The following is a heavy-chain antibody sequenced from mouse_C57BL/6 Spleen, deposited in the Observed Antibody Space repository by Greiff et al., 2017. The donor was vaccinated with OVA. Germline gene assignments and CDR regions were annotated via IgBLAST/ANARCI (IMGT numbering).Heavy chain of an antibody. D-gene: IGHD1-1*01. CDR3: ARGYGSSSYAMDY. Sequence: VHLVESGAELVKPGASVKMSCKASGYTFTTYPIEWMKQNHGKSLEWIGNFHPYNDDTKYNEKFKGKATLTVEKSSSTVYLELSRLTSDDSAVYYCARGYGSSSYAMDYWGQGTSVTVSS. J-gene: IGHJ4*01. CDR2: FHPYNDDT. CDR1: GYTFTTYP. V-gene: IGHV1-47*01.